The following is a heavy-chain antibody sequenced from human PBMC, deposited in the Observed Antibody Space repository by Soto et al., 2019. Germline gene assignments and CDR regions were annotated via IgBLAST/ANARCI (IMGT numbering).Heavy chain of an antibody. CDR3: TRGQYSSSWYGSDYYYGMDV. D-gene: IGHD6-13*01. Sequence: GGSLRLSCTASGFTFGDYAMSWFRQAPGKGLEWVGFIRSKAYGGTTEYAASVKGRFTISRDDSKSIAYLQMNSLKTEDTAVYYCTRGQYSSSWYGSDYYYGMDVWGQGTTVTVSS. V-gene: IGHV3-49*03. CDR1: GFTFGDYA. CDR2: IRSKAYGGTT. J-gene: IGHJ6*02.